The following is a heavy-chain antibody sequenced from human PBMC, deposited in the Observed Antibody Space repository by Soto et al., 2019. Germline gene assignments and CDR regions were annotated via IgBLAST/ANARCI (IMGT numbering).Heavy chain of an antibody. J-gene: IGHJ6*03. V-gene: IGHV1-8*01. D-gene: IGHD2-15*01. CDR1: GYTFTSYD. Sequence: ASVKVSCKASGYTFTSYDINWVRQATGQGLEWMGWMNPNSGNTGYAQKFQGRVTMTRNTSISTAYMELSSLRSEDTAVYYCAGSHCSGGSFYLYYSSYMDVWGKGTTVTVSS. CDR3: AGSHCSGGSFYLYYSSYMDV. CDR2: MNPNSGNT.